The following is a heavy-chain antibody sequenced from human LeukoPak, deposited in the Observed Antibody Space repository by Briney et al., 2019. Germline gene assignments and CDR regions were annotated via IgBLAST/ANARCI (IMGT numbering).Heavy chain of an antibody. CDR3: MRLNTYGLYLDY. CDR2: INHSGST. CDR1: GGSFSGYY. D-gene: IGHD3-10*01. J-gene: IGHJ4*02. V-gene: IGHV4-34*01. Sequence: PSETLSLTCAVYGGSFSGYYWSWIRQPPGKGLEWIGEINHSGSTNYNPSLKSRVTISVDTSKNQFSLNLRSVTAADTATYYCMRLNTYGLYLDYWGQGRLVTVSS.